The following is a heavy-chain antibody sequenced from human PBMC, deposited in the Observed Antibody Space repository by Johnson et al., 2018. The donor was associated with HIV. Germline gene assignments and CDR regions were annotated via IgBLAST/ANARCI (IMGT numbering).Heavy chain of an antibody. CDR1: GFTFSSYG. D-gene: IGHD3-16*01. J-gene: IGHJ3*02. CDR3: AKDFLVGHYGAFDI. CDR2: IQYDGSNK. V-gene: IGHV3-30*02. Sequence: QVQLVESGGGVVQPGGSLRLSCAASGFTFSSYGMHWVRQAPGKGLEWVAFIQYDGSNKYYADSVKGRFTISRDNSKNTLYLQMNSLRAEDTAVYYCAKDFLVGHYGAFDIWGQGTMVTVSS.